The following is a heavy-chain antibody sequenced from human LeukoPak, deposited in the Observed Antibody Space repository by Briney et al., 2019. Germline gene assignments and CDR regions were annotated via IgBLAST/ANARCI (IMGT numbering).Heavy chain of an antibody. J-gene: IGHJ4*02. CDR1: GYTFTGYY. Sequence: ASVKVSCKASGYTFTGYYMHWVRQAPGQGLEWMGWINPNSGGTNYAQKFQGRVTMTRDTSISTAYMELSRLRSDDTAVYYCARDPTIFGVLYYFGYWGQGTLVTVSS. V-gene: IGHV1-2*02. CDR2: INPNSGGT. CDR3: ARDPTIFGVLYYFGY. D-gene: IGHD3-3*01.